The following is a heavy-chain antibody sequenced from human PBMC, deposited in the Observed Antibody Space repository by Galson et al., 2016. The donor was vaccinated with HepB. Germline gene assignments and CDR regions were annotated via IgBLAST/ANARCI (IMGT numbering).Heavy chain of an antibody. D-gene: IGHD6-6*01. CDR3: AKDIRSSSLGIDY. J-gene: IGHJ4*02. Sequence: SLRLSCAASGFTFSNFAMSWVRQAPGKGLEWVSVISGSGGNTYYTDSVKGRFTISRDNAKNSLYLQMNSLRAEDTALCYCAKDIRSSSLGIDYWGQGTLVTVSS. CDR2: ISGSGGNT. V-gene: IGHV3-23*01. CDR1: GFTFSNFA.